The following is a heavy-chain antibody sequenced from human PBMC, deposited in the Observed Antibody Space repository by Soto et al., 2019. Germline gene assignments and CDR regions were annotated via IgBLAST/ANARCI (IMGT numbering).Heavy chain of an antibody. V-gene: IGHV1-18*01. CDR1: GYTFTSYG. CDR2: ISAYNGNT. J-gene: IGHJ6*03. Sequence: QVQLVQSGAEVKKPGASVKVSCKTSGYTFTSYGISWVRQAPGQGLEWLGWISAYNGNTNYAQKFQGRVTMTTDTSTRTVYLELRSLISDNTAVYYCARGGEEESCSGGTCYSVWGRALDYSYYYMDVWGKGTTVTVSS. D-gene: IGHD2-15*01. CDR3: ARGGEEESCSGGTCYSVWGRALDYSYYYMDV.